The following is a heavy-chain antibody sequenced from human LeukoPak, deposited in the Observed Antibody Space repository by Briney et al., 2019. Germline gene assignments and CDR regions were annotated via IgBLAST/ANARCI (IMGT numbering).Heavy chain of an antibody. D-gene: IGHD3-16*01. J-gene: IGHJ3*02. Sequence: ASVKVSCKASGYTFTSYYMHWVRQAPGQGLEWRGIIKPSGCSTSYAQKFQGRVTMTRDTYTSTVYMELSSLRSEDTAVYYCARVAWRAFGAFDIWGQGTMVTVSS. CDR1: GYTFTSYY. CDR3: ARVAWRAFGAFDI. V-gene: IGHV1-46*01. CDR2: IKPSGCST.